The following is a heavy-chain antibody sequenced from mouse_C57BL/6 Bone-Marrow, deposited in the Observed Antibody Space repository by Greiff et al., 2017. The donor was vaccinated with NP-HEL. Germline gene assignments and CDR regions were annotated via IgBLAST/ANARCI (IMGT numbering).Heavy chain of an antibody. CDR1: GFTFSDYG. CDR3: ARGTGTDYYAMDY. CDR2: ISSGSSTI. D-gene: IGHD4-1*01. V-gene: IGHV5-17*01. Sequence: DVMLVESGGGLVKPGGSLKLSCAASGFTFSDYGMHWVRQAPEKGLEWVAYISSGSSTIYYADTVKGRFTISRDNAKNTLFLQMTSLRSEDTAMYYCARGTGTDYYAMDYWGQGTSVTVSS. J-gene: IGHJ4*01.